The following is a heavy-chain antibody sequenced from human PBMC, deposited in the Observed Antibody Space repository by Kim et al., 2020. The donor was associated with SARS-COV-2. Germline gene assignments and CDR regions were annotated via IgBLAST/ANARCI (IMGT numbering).Heavy chain of an antibody. Sequence: RYSPSFQGQVTISADKSLSTAYLQWSSLKASDTAMYYCARSYGSGSFNDYWGQGTLVTVSS. J-gene: IGHJ4*02. D-gene: IGHD3-10*01. V-gene: IGHV5-51*01. CDR3: ARSYGSGSFNDY.